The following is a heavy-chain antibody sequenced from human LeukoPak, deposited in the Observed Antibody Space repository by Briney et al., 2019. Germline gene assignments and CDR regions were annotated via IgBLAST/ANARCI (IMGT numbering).Heavy chain of an antibody. J-gene: IGHJ6*04. CDR3: AELGITMIGGV. CDR2: ISGSGHNT. Sequence: GGSLRLSCAASGFTFSNYGMNWVRQAPGKGLEWVSAISGSGHNTYYADSVKGRFTISRDNFKNTLYLQMNSLRAEDTAVYYCAELGITMIGGVWGKGTTVTISS. CDR1: GFTFSNYG. D-gene: IGHD3-10*02. V-gene: IGHV3-23*01.